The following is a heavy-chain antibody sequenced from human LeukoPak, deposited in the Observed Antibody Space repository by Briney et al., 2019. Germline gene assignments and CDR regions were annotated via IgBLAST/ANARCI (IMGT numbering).Heavy chain of an antibody. D-gene: IGHD6-13*01. Sequence: GASVKVSRKASGYTFTSYYMHWVRQAPGQGLEWMGIINPSGGSTSYAQKFQGRVTMTRDTSTSTVYMELSSLRSEDTAVYYCARDWSSSWLYYYYYGMDVWGQGTTVTVSS. CDR3: ARDWSSSWLYYYYYGMDV. V-gene: IGHV1-46*01. J-gene: IGHJ6*02. CDR1: GYTFTSYY. CDR2: INPSGGST.